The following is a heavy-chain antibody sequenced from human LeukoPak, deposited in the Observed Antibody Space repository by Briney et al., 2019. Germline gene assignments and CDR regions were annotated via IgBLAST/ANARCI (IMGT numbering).Heavy chain of an antibody. Sequence: GTSLRLSCAGSGFRFSTYGMHWVRQAPGKGLEWLGYVWFDGSNSDYVGPVKGRFTISRDNSKNTVFLQMNSLRAEDTAVYHCARFAGSDYTGSFDLWGQGTPVTVSS. CDR3: ARFAGSDYTGSFDL. V-gene: IGHV3-33*01. J-gene: IGHJ4*02. CDR2: VWFDGSNS. D-gene: IGHD3-10*01. CDR1: GFRFSTYG.